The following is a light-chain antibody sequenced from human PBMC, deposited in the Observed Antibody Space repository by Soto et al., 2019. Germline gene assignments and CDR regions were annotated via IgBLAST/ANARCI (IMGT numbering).Light chain of an antibody. Sequence: QSVLTQPPSASGTPGQRVTISCSGRRSNVGTNLVNWYQQLPGTAPKLLIYAHIQRPSGVPDRFSGSTSGTSASLAISGLQSEDEADYYCCSYAGSYTFGTGTKVTVL. CDR3: CSYAGSYT. CDR2: AHI. J-gene: IGLJ1*01. CDR1: RSNVGTNL. V-gene: IGLV1-44*01.